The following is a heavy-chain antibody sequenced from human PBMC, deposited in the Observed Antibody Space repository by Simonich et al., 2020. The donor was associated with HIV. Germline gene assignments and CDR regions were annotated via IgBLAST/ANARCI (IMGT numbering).Heavy chain of an antibody. V-gene: IGHV1-69*13. Sequence: QVQLVQSGAEVKKPGSSVKVSCKASGGTFSSFAISWVRQAPGLGLEWVGWIIPIFCTAKYAQMFQGRVTITADESTSTAYMELSSLRSEDTGIYYCARKGGGRGVYYFDYWGQRTLVTVSS. CDR1: GGTFSSFA. J-gene: IGHJ4*02. CDR3: ARKGGGRGVYYFDY. CDR2: IIPIFCTA. D-gene: IGHD3-10*01.